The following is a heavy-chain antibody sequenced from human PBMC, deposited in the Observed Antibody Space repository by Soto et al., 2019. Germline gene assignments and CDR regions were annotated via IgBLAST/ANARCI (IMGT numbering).Heavy chain of an antibody. CDR3: ARDSDIAVPGTIDY. D-gene: IGHD6-13*01. J-gene: IGHJ4*02. CDR1: GYTFTNYG. V-gene: IGHV1-18*01. CDR2: ISAYNGNT. Sequence: ASVKVSCKASGYTFTNYGISWVRQAPGQGLEWMGWISAYNGNTNYAQKLQVRVTMTTDTSTSTAYMELRSLRSDDTAVYYCARDSDIAVPGTIDYWGQGTLVTVAS.